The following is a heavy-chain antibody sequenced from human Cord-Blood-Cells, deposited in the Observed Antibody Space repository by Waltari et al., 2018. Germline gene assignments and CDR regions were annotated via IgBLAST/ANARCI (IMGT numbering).Heavy chain of an antibody. J-gene: IGHJ4*02. CDR1: GGSISSGDYY. Sequence: QVQLQESGPGLVKPSQTLSLTCTVSGGSISSGDYYWSWIRQPPGKGLEWIGYIYYSGSTYYNPSLRGRVTISVDTSKNQFSLKLSAVTAADTAVYYCARAGEQLLYYFDYWGQGTLVTVSS. CDR2: IYYSGST. D-gene: IGHD2-2*01. CDR3: ARAGEQLLYYFDY. V-gene: IGHV4-30-4*08.